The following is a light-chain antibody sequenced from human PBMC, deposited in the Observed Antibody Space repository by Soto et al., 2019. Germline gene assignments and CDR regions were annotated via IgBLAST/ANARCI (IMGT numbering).Light chain of an antibody. CDR3: QQYGSSPYT. CDR2: GAS. CDR1: QTTSGTY. V-gene: IGKV3-20*01. J-gene: IGKJ2*01. Sequence: EIGLTVSPGTVSLYPRESATLACRTSQTTSGTYLAWYQQRPGLAPRLLVYGASSRATGIPDRFRGSGSGTDFTLTISRLEPEDFAVYYCQQYGSSPYTFGQGTKGDIK.